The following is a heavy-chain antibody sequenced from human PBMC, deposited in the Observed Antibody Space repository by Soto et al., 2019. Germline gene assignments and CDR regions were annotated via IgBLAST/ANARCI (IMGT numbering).Heavy chain of an antibody. CDR1: GYTFTSYD. CDR3: ARHFGVGYKRRYYYMDV. CDR2: MNPNSGNT. Sequence: QVQLVQSGAEVKKPGASVKVSCKASGYTFTSYDINWVRQATGQGLEWMGWMNPNSGNTGYAQKFQGRVTMTRNTSISTAYMELSSLRSEDTAVYYCARHFGVGYKRRYYYMDVWGKGTTVTVSS. V-gene: IGHV1-8*01. J-gene: IGHJ6*03. D-gene: IGHD3-3*01.